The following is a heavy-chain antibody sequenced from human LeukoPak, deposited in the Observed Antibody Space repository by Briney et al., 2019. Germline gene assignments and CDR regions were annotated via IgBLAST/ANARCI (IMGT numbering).Heavy chain of an antibody. D-gene: IGHD1-26*01. CDR2: IYTSGST. Sequence: SETLSLTCTVSGGSISSGSYYWSWIRQPAGKGLEWIGRIYTSGSTNYNPSLKSRVTISVDTSKNQFSLKLSSVTAADTAVYYCAREDGWELSRYYYYMDVWGKGTTVTVSS. CDR3: AREDGWELSRYYYYMDV. V-gene: IGHV4-61*02. CDR1: GGSISSGSYY. J-gene: IGHJ6*03.